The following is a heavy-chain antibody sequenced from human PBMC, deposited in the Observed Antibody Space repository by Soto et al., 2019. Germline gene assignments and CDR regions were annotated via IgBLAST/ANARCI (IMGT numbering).Heavy chain of an antibody. D-gene: IGHD3-3*01. Sequence: ASVKVSCKASGHTFTSYAMHWVRQAPGQRLEWMGWINAGNGNTKYSQKLQGRVTITTDTSTSTAYMELRSLRSDDTAVYYCARDSPRIAIFGVVPYPFDYWGQGTLVTVSS. CDR1: GHTFTSYA. CDR2: INAGNGNT. CDR3: ARDSPRIAIFGVVPYPFDY. J-gene: IGHJ4*02. V-gene: IGHV1-3*01.